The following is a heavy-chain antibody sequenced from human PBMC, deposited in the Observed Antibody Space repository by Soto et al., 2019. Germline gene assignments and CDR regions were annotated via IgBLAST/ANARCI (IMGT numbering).Heavy chain of an antibody. D-gene: IGHD3-22*01. V-gene: IGHV4-39*01. CDR1: GGSISSSIYY. CDR3: ARQYYDSSGYSIDY. Sequence: NPSETLSLTSTVSGGSISSSIYYWGWIRHPPGKGLEWIGSIYYSGSTYYNPSLKSRVTISVDTSKNQFSLKLSSVTAADTAVYCCARQYYDSSGYSIDYWGQGTLVTVSS. CDR2: IYYSGST. J-gene: IGHJ4*02.